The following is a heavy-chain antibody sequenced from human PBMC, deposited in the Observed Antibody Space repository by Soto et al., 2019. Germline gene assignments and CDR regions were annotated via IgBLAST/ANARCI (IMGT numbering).Heavy chain of an antibody. J-gene: IGHJ6*03. CDR1: SGSISSGNW. V-gene: IGHV4-4*02. Sequence: QVQLQGSGPGLVKPSGTLSLTCAVSSGSISSGNWWSWVRQPPGKGLEWIGEIYHSGSTHYNPSLKSRSTISVDKSKNQFSLKMISLTAADTAIYYCLKMGDYYMDVWGKGTTVTVSS. CDR3: LKMGDYYMDV. D-gene: IGHD3-16*01. CDR2: IYHSGST.